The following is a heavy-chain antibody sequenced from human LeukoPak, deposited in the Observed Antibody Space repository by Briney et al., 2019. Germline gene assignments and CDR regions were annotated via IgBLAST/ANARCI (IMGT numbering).Heavy chain of an antibody. J-gene: IGHJ3*02. Sequence: SETLSLTCTVSGGSISSGSYYWSWIRKPAGKGLEWIGRIYTSGSTNYNPSLKSQVTISVDTSKNQFSLKLSSVTAADTAVYYCARAAAALFDIWGQGTMVTVSS. V-gene: IGHV4-61*02. D-gene: IGHD2-2*01. CDR3: ARAAAALFDI. CDR2: IYTSGST. CDR1: GGSISSGSYY.